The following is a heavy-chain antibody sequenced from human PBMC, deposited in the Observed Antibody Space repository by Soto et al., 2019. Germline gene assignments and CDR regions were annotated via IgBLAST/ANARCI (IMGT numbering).Heavy chain of an antibody. D-gene: IGHD5-12*01. CDR3: ADSGSYTDV. CDR1: GFTFSSYW. CDR2: IKEDGSEK. V-gene: IGHV3-7*01. J-gene: IGHJ6*03. Sequence: PGGSLRLSCAASGFTFSSYWMTWVRQAPGKGLEWVANIKEDGSEKYYVDSVKGRFTISRDNAKNSVYLQMNSLRAEDTAVYYCADSGSYTDVWGKGTTVTVSS.